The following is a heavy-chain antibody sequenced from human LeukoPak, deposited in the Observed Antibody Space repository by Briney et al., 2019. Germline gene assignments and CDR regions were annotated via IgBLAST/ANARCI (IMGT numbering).Heavy chain of an antibody. CDR3: ARGEMITFGGVIVISTFDI. CDR2: INAGNGNT. Sequence: GASVKVSCKASGYTFTNYAIHWVRQAPGHRLEWMGWINAGNGNTKYSQKFQGRVTIIRDTSASTVYMELSSLRSEDTAVYYCARGEMITFGGVIVISTFDIWGQGTMVTVS. D-gene: IGHD3-16*02. V-gene: IGHV1-3*01. J-gene: IGHJ3*02. CDR1: GYTFTNYA.